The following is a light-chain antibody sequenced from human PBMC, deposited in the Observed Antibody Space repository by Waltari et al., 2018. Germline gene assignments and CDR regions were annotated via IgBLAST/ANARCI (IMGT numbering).Light chain of an antibody. V-gene: IGLV1-47*01. J-gene: IGLJ3*02. CDR2: RNN. CDR3: AAWDDSLSGWV. CDR1: SSNIGSTY. Sequence: QSVLTQPPSASGTPGQRVPISCSGLSSNIGSTYLYWYQQLPGTAPKLLIYRNNQRPSGVPDRFSGSKSGTSASLAISGLRSEDEADYYCAAWDDSLSGWVFGGGTKLTVL.